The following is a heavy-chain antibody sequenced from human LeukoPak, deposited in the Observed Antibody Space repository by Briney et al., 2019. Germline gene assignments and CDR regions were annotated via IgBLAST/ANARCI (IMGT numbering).Heavy chain of an antibody. J-gene: IGHJ4*02. V-gene: IGHV3-9*01. D-gene: IGHD3-22*01. CDR1: GFTFDDYA. CDR2: ISWNSGST. Sequence: GGSLRLSCAASGFTFDDYAMHWVRQAPGKGLEWVSGISWNSGSTGYADSVKGRFTISRDNAKNSLYLQMNSLRAEDTALYYCAKGYYYDSSGYIDYWGQGTLVTVSS. CDR3: AKGYYYDSSGYIDY.